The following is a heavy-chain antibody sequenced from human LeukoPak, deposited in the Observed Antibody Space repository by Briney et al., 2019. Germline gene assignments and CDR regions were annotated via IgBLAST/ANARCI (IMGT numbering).Heavy chain of an antibody. V-gene: IGHV3-23*01. Sequence: GGSLRLSCAASGFTFRSFAMSWVRQAPGKGLEWVSAISGSGGSTYYADSVKGRFTISRDNSKNTLYLQMNSLRAEDTAVYYCAKEGLERESFDYWGQGTLVTVSS. CDR2: ISGSGGST. CDR1: GFTFRSFA. D-gene: IGHD6-19*01. J-gene: IGHJ4*02. CDR3: AKEGLERESFDY.